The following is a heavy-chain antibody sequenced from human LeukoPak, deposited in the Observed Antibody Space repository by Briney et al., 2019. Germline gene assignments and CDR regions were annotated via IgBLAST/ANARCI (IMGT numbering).Heavy chain of an antibody. Sequence: GASVKVSCKASGYTFTSYGISWVRQAPGRGLEWMGGIIPIFGTANYAQKFQGRVTITTDESTSTAYMELSSLRSEDTAVYYCASRVARGDYYYFDYWGQGTLVTVSS. CDR1: GYTFTSYG. CDR3: ASRVARGDYYYFDY. CDR2: IIPIFGTA. V-gene: IGHV1-69*05. J-gene: IGHJ4*02. D-gene: IGHD3-10*01.